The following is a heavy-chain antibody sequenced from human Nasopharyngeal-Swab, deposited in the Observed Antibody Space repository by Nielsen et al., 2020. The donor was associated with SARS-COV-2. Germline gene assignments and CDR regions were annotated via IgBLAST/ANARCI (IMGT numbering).Heavy chain of an antibody. J-gene: IGHJ6*02. CDR1: GFTFSSYS. V-gene: IGHV3-48*01. CDR3: ARDIAARLFYYYYYGMDV. CDR2: ISSSSSTI. Sequence: GESLKISCAASGFTFSSYSMNWVRQAPGKGLEWVSYISSSSSTIYYADSVKGRFTISRDNAKNSLYLQMNSLRAEDTAVYYCARDIAARLFYYYYYGMDVWGQGTTVTVSS. D-gene: IGHD6-6*01.